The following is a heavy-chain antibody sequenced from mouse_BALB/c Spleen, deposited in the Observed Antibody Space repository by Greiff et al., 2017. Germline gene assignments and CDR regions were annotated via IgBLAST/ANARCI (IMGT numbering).Heavy chain of an antibody. J-gene: IGHJ2*01. V-gene: IGHV5-17*02. D-gene: IGHD2-1*01. CDR2: ISSGSSTI. CDR1: GFTFSSFG. Sequence: EVQGVESGGGLVQPGGSRKLSCAASGFTFSSFGMHWVRQAPEKGLEWVAYISSGSSTIYYADTVKGRFTISRDNPKNTLFLQMTSLRSEDTAMYYCAREEGGNYVVDYWGQGTTLTVSS. CDR3: AREEGGNYVVDY.